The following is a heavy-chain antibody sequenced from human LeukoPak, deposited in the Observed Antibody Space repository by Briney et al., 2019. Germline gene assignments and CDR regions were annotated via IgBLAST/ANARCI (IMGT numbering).Heavy chain of an antibody. D-gene: IGHD3-10*01. V-gene: IGHV3-23*01. CDR1: GFTFSSYA. CDR2: ISGSGGST. J-gene: IGHJ6*02. Sequence: GGSLRLSCAASGFTFSSYAMSWVRQAPGKGLEWVSAISGSGGSTYYADSVKGRFTISRDNSKNTLYLQMNSLRAEDTAVYYCARDRLWFGELFEYYYHGMDVWGQGTTVTVSS. CDR3: ARDRLWFGELFEYYYHGMDV.